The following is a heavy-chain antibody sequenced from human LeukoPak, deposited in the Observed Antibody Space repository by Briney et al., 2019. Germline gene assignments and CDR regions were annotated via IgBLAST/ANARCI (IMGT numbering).Heavy chain of an antibody. D-gene: IGHD6-13*01. CDR2: IIPIFGTA. Sequence: SVKVSCKASGYTFTGYYMHWVRQAPGQGLEWMGGIIPIFGTANYAQKFQGRVTITADESTSTAYMELSSLRSEDTAVYYCASKSSVHSSSWPMWGYYYYYYMDVWGKGTTVTISS. J-gene: IGHJ6*03. CDR3: ASKSSVHSSSWPMWGYYYYYYMDV. CDR1: GYTFTGYY. V-gene: IGHV1-69*13.